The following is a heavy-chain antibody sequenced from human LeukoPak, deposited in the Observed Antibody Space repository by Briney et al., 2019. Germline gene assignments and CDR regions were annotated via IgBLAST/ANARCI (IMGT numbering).Heavy chain of an antibody. D-gene: IGHD3-10*01. J-gene: IGHJ1*01. CDR2: IIPIFGTA. Sequence: EASVKVSCKASGGTFSSYAISRVRQAPGQGLEWMGGIIPIFGTANYAQKFQGRVTITADKSTSTAYMELSSLRSEDTAVYYCARDRIPYGSGKIGYLQHWGQGTLVTVSS. CDR3: ARDRIPYGSGKIGYLQH. V-gene: IGHV1-69*06. CDR1: GGTFSSYA.